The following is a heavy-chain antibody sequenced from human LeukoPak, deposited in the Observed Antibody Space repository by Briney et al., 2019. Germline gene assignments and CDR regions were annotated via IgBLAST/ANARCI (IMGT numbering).Heavy chain of an antibody. J-gene: IGHJ3*02. CDR1: GFTFDDYG. CDR3: ARPPTIKVVGDAFDI. V-gene: IGHV3-20*04. Sequence: GGSLRLSCAASGFTFDDYGMSWVRQAPGKGLEWVPGINWNGGSTGYADSVKGRFTISRDSAKNSLYLQMNSLRAEDTALYYCARPPTIKVVGDAFDIWGQGTMVTVSS. D-gene: IGHD3-22*01. CDR2: INWNGGST.